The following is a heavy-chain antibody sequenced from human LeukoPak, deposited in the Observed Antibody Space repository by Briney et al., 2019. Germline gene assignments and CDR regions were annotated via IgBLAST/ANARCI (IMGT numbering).Heavy chain of an antibody. D-gene: IGHD6-13*01. Sequence: SETLSLTCTVSGGSISSYYWSWIRQPPGEGLEWIGYIYYSGSTNYTPSLKSRVTISVDTSKNQFSLKLSSVTAADTAVYYCARVGHSIAAAGTDYNWFDPWGQGTLVTVSS. V-gene: IGHV4-59*01. CDR3: ARVGHSIAAAGTDYNWFDP. CDR1: GGSISSYY. CDR2: IYYSGST. J-gene: IGHJ5*02.